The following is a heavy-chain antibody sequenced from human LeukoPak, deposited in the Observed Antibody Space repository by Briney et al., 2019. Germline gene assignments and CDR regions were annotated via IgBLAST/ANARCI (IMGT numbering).Heavy chain of an antibody. CDR3: ARGHGGNYFDS. J-gene: IGHJ4*02. V-gene: IGHV3-21*01. CDR1: GFTFSSYS. D-gene: IGHD4-23*01. Sequence: GGSLRLSCAASGFTFSSYSMNWVRQAPGKGLEWVSLISSSTNYIYYADSVQGRFTISRDNAKNSLYLQMTSLRDEDTAVYYCARGHGGNYFDSWGQGTLVTVS. CDR2: ISSSTNYI.